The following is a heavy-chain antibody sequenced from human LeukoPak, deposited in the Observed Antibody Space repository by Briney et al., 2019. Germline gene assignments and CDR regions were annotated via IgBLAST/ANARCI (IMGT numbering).Heavy chain of an antibody. V-gene: IGHV3-20*04. CDR3: AKGGYYDLDAFDI. J-gene: IGHJ3*02. D-gene: IGHD1-26*01. CDR1: GFTFDDYG. CDR2: INWNGGST. Sequence: GGSLRLSCAASGFTFDDYGMSWVRQAPGKGLEWVSGINWNGGSTGYADSVKGRFTISRDNAKNPLYLQMNSLRAEDTALYYCAKGGYYDLDAFDIWGQGTMVTVSS.